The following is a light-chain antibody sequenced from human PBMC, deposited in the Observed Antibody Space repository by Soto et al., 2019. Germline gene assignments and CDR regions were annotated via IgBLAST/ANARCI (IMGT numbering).Light chain of an antibody. CDR3: CSYAGSYSWV. Sequence: QSALTQPRSVSGSPGQSVTISCTGTSSDVGAYIYVSWYQHHPGKAPKVMIYDVSERHSGVPDRFSGSKSDNKASLTLSGLQAEDEDDYYCCSYAGSYSWVFGGGTKLTVL. CDR1: SSDVGAYIY. J-gene: IGLJ3*02. V-gene: IGLV2-11*01. CDR2: DVS.